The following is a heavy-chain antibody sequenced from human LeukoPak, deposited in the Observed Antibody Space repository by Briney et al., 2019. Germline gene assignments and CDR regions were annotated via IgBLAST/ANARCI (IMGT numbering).Heavy chain of an antibody. D-gene: IGHD1-26*01. CDR1: GFTFSDYY. CDR3: GKYLQTTVGANDY. CDR2: ISSSGSTI. Sequence: PGGSLRLSCAASGFTFSDYYMSWIRQAPGKGLEGVSYISSSGSTIYYVDSVKGRFTISRDNAKNSLYLQMNSLTAEDTAVYYCGKYLQTTVGANDYWGQGTLVTVSS. J-gene: IGHJ4*02. V-gene: IGHV3-11*01.